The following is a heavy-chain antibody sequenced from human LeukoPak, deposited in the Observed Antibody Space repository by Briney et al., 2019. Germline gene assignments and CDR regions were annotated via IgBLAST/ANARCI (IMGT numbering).Heavy chain of an antibody. CDR2: IYTSGST. V-gene: IGHV4-61*02. CDR3: AKSAVPRLELTPHTPTYDY. D-gene: IGHD1-7*01. J-gene: IGHJ4*02. Sequence: TPSETLSLTCTVSGGSITSGSYYWSWIRQPAGKGLEWIGRIYTSGSTNYNPSLKSRVTISVDTSKNQFSLKLSSVTAADTAIYYCAKSAVPRLELTPHTPTYDYWGQGTLVSVSS. CDR1: GGSITSGSYY.